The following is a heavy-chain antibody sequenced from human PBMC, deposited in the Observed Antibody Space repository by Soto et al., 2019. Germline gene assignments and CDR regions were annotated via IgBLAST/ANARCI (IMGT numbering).Heavy chain of an antibody. Sequence: EVQLVETGGGLIQPGGSLRLSCAASGFTVSSNYMNWVRRAPGKGLEWVSVIYSGGSTYYADSVKGRFTISRDNSKNALDLQLNSLRAEDTSVYYCARAGSGSSGDFYYYYGMDVWGQGTTVTVSS. D-gene: IGHD3-10*01. CDR3: ARAGSGSSGDFYYYYGMDV. J-gene: IGHJ6*02. V-gene: IGHV3-53*02. CDR2: IYSGGST. CDR1: GFTVSSNY.